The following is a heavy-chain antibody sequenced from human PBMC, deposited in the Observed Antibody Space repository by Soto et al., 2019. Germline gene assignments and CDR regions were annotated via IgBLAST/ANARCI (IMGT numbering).Heavy chain of an antibody. V-gene: IGHV4-30-4*01. D-gene: IGHD3-10*01. J-gene: IGHJ4*02. CDR1: GGSISSGDYY. Sequence: PSETLSLTCTVSGGSISSGDYYWSWIRQPPGKGLEWIGYIYYSGSTYYNPSLKSRVTISVDTSKNQFSLKLSSVTAADTAVYYCARLLRFGELLSTYYFDYWGQGTPVTVYS. CDR2: IYYSGST. CDR3: ARLLRFGELLSTYYFDY.